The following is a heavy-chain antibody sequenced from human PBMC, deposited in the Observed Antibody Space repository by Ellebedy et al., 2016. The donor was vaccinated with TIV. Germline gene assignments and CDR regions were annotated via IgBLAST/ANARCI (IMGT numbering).Heavy chain of an antibody. CDR3: ARDEPYSGSGSYCN. D-gene: IGHD3-10*01. Sequence: MPGGSLRLSCAVHGGSFSGSYGTWIRQPPGGGLEWIGEVHHSGSASYNPSLLSPVTISLDTSTNQFPLTLSSVTAADTAVYYCARDEPYSGSGSYCNWGQGTLVTVSS. CDR1: GGSFSGSY. V-gene: IGHV4-34*01. CDR2: VHHSGSA. J-gene: IGHJ4*02.